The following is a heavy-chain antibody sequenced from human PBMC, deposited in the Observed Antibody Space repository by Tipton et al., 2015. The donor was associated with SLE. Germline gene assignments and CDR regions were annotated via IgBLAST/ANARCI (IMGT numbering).Heavy chain of an antibody. Sequence: SLRLSCAASGFTFSTNALSWVRQALGKGLEWVSSIIDGGTTYYTDSVKGRFTISRDNSKNTLYLQMNSLRAEDTAVYYCARDWLYRSSPDAFDIWGQGTMVTVPS. V-gene: IGHV3-23*01. CDR1: GFTFSTNA. CDR3: ARDWLYRSSPDAFDI. D-gene: IGHD6-13*01. CDR2: IIDGGTT. J-gene: IGHJ3*02.